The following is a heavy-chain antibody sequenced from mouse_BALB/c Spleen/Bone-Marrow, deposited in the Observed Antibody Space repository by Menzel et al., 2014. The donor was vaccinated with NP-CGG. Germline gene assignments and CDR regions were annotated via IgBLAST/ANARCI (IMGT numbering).Heavy chain of an antibody. Sequence: QVQLKESGPELVKPGTLVKISCKASGYSFTDYDINWVKQRPGQGLEWIGWIYPGDGSTKYNEKFKGKATLTADRSSSTAYMQLSSLTSESSAVYFCAREGIERSLDYWGQGTSVTVSS. CDR1: GYSFTDYD. CDR3: AREGIERSLDY. J-gene: IGHJ4*01. CDR2: IYPGDGST. V-gene: IGHV1S56*01.